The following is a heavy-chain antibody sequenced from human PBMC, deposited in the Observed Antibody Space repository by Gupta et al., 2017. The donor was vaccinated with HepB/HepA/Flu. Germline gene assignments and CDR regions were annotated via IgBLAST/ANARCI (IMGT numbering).Heavy chain of an antibody. J-gene: IGHJ6*03. CDR3: ARDTGTADDYYYYYMDV. CDR1: GGTFSSYA. V-gene: IGHV1-69*06. D-gene: IGHD1-7*01. Sequence: QVQLVQSGAEVKKPGSSVKVSCKASGGTFSSYAISWVRQAPGQGLEWMGGIIPIFGTANYAQKFQGRVTITADKSTSTAYMELSSLRSEDTAVYYCARDTGTADDYYYYYMDVWGKGTTVTVSS. CDR2: IIPIFGTA.